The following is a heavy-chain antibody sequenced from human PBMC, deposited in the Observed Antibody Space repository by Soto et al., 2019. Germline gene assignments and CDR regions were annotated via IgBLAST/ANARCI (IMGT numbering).Heavy chain of an antibody. CDR3: ARHEGNGNVWPLDY. V-gene: IGHV4-39*01. CDR2: IHYSGST. CDR1: GDSIGTTHSY. J-gene: IGHJ4*02. D-gene: IGHD2-8*01. Sequence: PSETLSLTCTVSGDSIGTTHSYWAWIRQSPVKGLEWIGNIHYSGSTYYMPSLRSRVTLSVDTSKNQFSLRLTSVTAEDTAVYYCARHEGNGNVWPLDYWGQGILVTAPQ.